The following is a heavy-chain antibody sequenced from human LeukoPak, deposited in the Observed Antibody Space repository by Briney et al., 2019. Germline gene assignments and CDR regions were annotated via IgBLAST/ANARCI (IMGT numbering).Heavy chain of an antibody. CDR1: GGSFSSYY. D-gene: IGHD3-10*01. CDR2: INHSGST. CDR3: ARIRYYYGSGSYYNAYGMDV. Sequence: SETLSLTCAVYGGSFSSYYWSWIRQPPGKGLEWIGEINHSGSTNYNPSLKSRVTISVDTSKNQFSLKLSSVTAADTVVYYCARIRYYYGSGSYYNAYGMDVWGQGTTVTVSS. J-gene: IGHJ6*02. V-gene: IGHV4-34*01.